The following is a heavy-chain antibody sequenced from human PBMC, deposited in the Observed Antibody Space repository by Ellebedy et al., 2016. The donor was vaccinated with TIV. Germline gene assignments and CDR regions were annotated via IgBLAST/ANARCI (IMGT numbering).Heavy chain of an antibody. CDR1: GYTFTSYA. J-gene: IGHJ6*02. D-gene: IGHD3-3*01. CDR2: INAGNGNT. CDR3: ARDPHHFGVDPYYYYYGMDV. Sequence: ASVKVSXKASGYTFTSYAMHWVRQAPGQRLEWMGWINAGNGNTKYSQKFQGRVTITRDTSASTAYMELSSLRSEDTAVYYCARDPHHFGVDPYYYYYGMDVWGQGTTVTVSS. V-gene: IGHV1-3*01.